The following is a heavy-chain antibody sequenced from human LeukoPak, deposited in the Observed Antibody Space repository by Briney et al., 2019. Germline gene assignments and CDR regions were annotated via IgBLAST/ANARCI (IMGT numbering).Heavy chain of an antibody. D-gene: IGHD3-3*01. CDR1: GFTFSSYS. V-gene: IGHV3-48*01. J-gene: IGHJ5*02. CDR2: ISSSSTTT. CDR3: ARDRSGDDDFWNGYYTNYSVP. Sequence: GGSLRLSCAASGFTFSSYSMNWVRQAPGQGLEWVSYISSSSTTTYYADSVKGRFTISRDSAKNSLYLQMNSLRAEDTAVYYCARDRSGDDDFWNGYYTNYSVPWGQGTLVTVSS.